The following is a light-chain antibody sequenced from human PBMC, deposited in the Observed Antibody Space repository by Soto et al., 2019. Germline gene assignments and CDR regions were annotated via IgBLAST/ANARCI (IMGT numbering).Light chain of an antibody. CDR3: QQYGDSPWT. Sequence: EIVLTQSPGTLSLSPGERATLSCRASQSVGSTYLAWYQQKPGQAPRLLIYDASSMATGIPDRFSGSGSGTDFTLTISRLEPEDFAVYYCQQYGDSPWTFGQGTKVEIK. CDR1: QSVGSTY. J-gene: IGKJ1*01. CDR2: DAS. V-gene: IGKV3-20*01.